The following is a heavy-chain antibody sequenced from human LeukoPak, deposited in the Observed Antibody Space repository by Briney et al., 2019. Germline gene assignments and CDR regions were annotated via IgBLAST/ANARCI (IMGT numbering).Heavy chain of an antibody. V-gene: IGHV3-53*04. D-gene: IGHD2-21*02. CDR3: ASQHPVTAIFDY. CDR1: GFTFSSNY. Sequence: GGSLRLSCAASGFTFSSNYMSWVRQAPGKGLEGVSVIYSGGSTYYSDSVKGRFPLSRHNSKNTLYLQMNSLRAEDTAVYYCASQHPVTAIFDYWGQGTLVTVSS. CDR2: IYSGGST. J-gene: IGHJ4*02.